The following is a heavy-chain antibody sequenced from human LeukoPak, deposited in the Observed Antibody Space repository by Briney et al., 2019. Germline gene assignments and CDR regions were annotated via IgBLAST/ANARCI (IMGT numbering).Heavy chain of an antibody. Sequence: SETLSLTCTVSGGSITTYYWTWIRQPPGKGLEWIGYVFHSGSTNYNPSLKSRLTLSVDTSKNQFSLKLNSVTAADTAVYYCAGGSSWYEDWGQGTQVTVSS. D-gene: IGHD6-13*01. CDR2: VFHSGST. CDR1: GGSITTYY. J-gene: IGHJ4*02. V-gene: IGHV4-59*01. CDR3: AGGSSWYED.